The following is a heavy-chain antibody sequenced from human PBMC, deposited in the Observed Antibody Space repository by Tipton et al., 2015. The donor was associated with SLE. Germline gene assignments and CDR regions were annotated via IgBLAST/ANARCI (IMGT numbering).Heavy chain of an antibody. CDR1: GGSFSGYY. Sequence: TLSLTCAVYGGSFSGYYWSWIRQPPGKGLEWIGSIYYSGSTYYNPSLKSRVTISADTSKNQFSLKLSSVTAADTAVYYCARDLGFSWFYWGQGTLVTVSS. D-gene: IGHD6-13*01. V-gene: IGHV4-34*01. J-gene: IGHJ4*02. CDR2: IYYSGST. CDR3: ARDLGFSWFY.